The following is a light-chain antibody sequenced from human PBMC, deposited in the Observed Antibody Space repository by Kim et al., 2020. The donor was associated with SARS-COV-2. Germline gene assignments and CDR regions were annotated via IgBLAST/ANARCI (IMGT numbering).Light chain of an antibody. V-gene: IGKV1-39*01. CDR3: QQSYSTPPT. CDR2: STS. J-gene: IGKJ1*01. Sequence: ASVGESVAITCRASQNINTFLNWYQQKPGKAPNLLIYSTSNLQSGVPSRFSGSGSGTDFTLTISSLQPEDFATYFCQQSYSTPPTFGQGTKVDIK. CDR1: QNINTF.